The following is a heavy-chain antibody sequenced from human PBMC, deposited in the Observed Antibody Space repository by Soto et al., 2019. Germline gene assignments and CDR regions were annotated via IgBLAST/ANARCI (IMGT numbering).Heavy chain of an antibody. CDR1: GGSFSGYY. Sequence: QVQLQQWGAGLLKPSETLSLTCAVYGGSFSGYYWSWIRQPPGKGLEWIGEINHSGSTNYNPSLKSRVTISVDPSKNQFSLKLSSVTAADTAVYYYARTPLFSARPFDYWGQGTLVTVSS. CDR2: INHSGST. V-gene: IGHV4-34*01. J-gene: IGHJ4*02. CDR3: ARTPLFSARPFDY. D-gene: IGHD3-10*01.